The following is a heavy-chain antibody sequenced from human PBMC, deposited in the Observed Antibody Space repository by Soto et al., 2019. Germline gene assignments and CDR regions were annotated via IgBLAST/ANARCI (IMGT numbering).Heavy chain of an antibody. Sequence: PSQTLSLTCAISGDSVSTNSATWDWIRQSPSRGLEWLGRTYYRSKWYNDYAVSVKGRITINPDTSNNQLSLQLNSVTPDDTAVYYCARPRYGSGSYWFDPWGQGTLVTVSS. CDR2: TYYRSKWYN. J-gene: IGHJ5*02. CDR1: GDSVSTNSAT. V-gene: IGHV6-1*01. D-gene: IGHD3-10*01. CDR3: ARPRYGSGSYWFDP.